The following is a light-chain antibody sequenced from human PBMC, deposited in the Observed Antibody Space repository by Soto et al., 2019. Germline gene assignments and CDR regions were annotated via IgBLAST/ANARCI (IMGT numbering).Light chain of an antibody. CDR1: QDINSW. Sequence: DIQMTQSPSSVSAAVGDRVTITCRASQDINSWLTWYQQKPGKAPKVLIYIASRLQPGVPSRFSGRGSGTDFSLTISNLQPEDFATYFCQQSKSFPLTFXGGTKVDIK. V-gene: IGKV1-12*01. CDR2: IAS. J-gene: IGKJ4*01. CDR3: QQSKSFPLT.